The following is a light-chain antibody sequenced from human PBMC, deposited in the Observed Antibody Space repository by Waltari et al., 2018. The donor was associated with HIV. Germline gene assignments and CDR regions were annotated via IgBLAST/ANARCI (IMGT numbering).Light chain of an antibody. CDR2: GAS. Sequence: EIVLTQSPGTLSLSPGERATLPCRASQSVSSSYLAWYQQKPGQAPRLLIYGASSSATGIPVRFSGSGSGTDFTLTIIRLEPEDFAVYYCQQYRTFGPGTKVDIK. CDR3: QQYRT. J-gene: IGKJ3*01. CDR1: QSVSSSY. V-gene: IGKV3-20*01.